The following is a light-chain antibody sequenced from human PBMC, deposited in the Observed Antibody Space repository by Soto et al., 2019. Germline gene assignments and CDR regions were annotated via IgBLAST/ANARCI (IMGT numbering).Light chain of an antibody. CDR1: QSISSY. Sequence: DIQMTQSPSSLSASVGARVTITCRASQSISSYLNWYQQKPGKAPKLLIYAASSLQSGVPSRFSGSGSGTDFTLTISSLQPEDFATYYCQQYYSFPLTFGQGTKVEIK. CDR3: QQYYSFPLT. V-gene: IGKV1-39*01. CDR2: AAS. J-gene: IGKJ1*01.